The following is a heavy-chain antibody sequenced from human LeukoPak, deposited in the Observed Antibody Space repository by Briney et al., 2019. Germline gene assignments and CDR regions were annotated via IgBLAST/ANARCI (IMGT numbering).Heavy chain of an antibody. D-gene: IGHD3-3*01. V-gene: IGHV3-30*04. CDR1: GFTFSSYA. Sequence: GGSLRLSCAASGFTFSSYAMDWVRQAQGKGLEGVAVISYDGSNKYYADSVKGPFTISRDNSKNTLYLQMNSLRAEDTAVYYCARVVNDFWSPFDYWGQGTLVTVSS. CDR2: ISYDGSNK. CDR3: ARVVNDFWSPFDY. J-gene: IGHJ4*02.